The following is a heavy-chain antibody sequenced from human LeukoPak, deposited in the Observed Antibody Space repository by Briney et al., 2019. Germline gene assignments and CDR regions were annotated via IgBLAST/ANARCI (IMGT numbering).Heavy chain of an antibody. V-gene: IGHV3-48*04. CDR1: GFTFSSYA. CDR2: ISSSSSTI. Sequence: PGGSLRLSCAASGFTFSSYAMSWVRQAPGKGLEWVSYISSSSSTIYYADSVKGRFTISRDNAKNSLYLRMNSLRAEDTAVYYCARDGWYWDVVAVVAHPTAFDCWGQGTLVTVSS. J-gene: IGHJ4*02. D-gene: IGHD2-15*01. CDR3: ARDGWYWDVVAVVAHPTAFDC.